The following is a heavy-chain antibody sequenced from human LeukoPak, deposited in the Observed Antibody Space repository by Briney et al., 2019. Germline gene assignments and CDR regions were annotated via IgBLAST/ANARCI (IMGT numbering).Heavy chain of an antibody. V-gene: IGHV3-30*04. CDR1: GFTFSSYA. Sequence: GRSLRLSCAASGFTFSSYAMHWVRQAPGKGLEWVAVISYDGSNKYYADSVKGRFTISRDNSKNTLYLQMNSLRPEDTAIYYCARLFESGTYNNFFHYWGQGTLVTVFS. D-gene: IGHD3-10*01. CDR2: ISYDGSNK. J-gene: IGHJ4*02. CDR3: ARLFESGTYNNFFHY.